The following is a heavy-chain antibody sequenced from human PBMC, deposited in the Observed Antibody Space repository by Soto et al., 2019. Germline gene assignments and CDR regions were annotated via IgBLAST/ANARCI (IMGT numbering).Heavy chain of an antibody. CDR2: IIPIFGTA. CDR3: ETRITMVRTPCWYYGMDV. CDR1: GGTFSSYA. D-gene: IGHD3-10*01. Sequence: QVQLVQSGAEVKKPGSSVKVSCKASGGTFSSYAISWVRQAPGQGLEWMGGIIPIFGTANYAQKFQGRVTITADKSTSTAYMELSSLRSEETAVYYCETRITMVRTPCWYYGMDVWGQGTTVTVSS. V-gene: IGHV1-69*06. J-gene: IGHJ6*01.